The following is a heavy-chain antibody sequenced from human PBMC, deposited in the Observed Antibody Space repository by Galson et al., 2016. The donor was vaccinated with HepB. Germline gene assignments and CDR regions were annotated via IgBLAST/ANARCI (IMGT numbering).Heavy chain of an antibody. D-gene: IGHD3-22*01. CDR3: AKDISSDLAVVVITPFDY. J-gene: IGHJ4*02. V-gene: IGHV3-23*01. Sequence: SLRLSCAASGFTFSSYPMSWVRQAPGKGLEWVSAISGRGDRTYYADSVKGRFTISRDNSKKMLYLQMNSLRAEDTAVYYCAKDISSDLAVVVITPFDYWGQGTLVTVSS. CDR2: ISGRGDRT. CDR1: GFTFSSYP.